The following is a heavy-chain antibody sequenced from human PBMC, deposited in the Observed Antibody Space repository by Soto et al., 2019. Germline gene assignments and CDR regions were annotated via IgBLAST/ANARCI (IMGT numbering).Heavy chain of an antibody. CDR2: ITLNSGNI. Sequence: VQLVESVGGLVQPGRSLRLSCAASGFTFGDYAMHWVRQAPGKGLEWVSSITLNSGNILYAASVKGRFTISRDNAKSSLYLQVISLTTEDTAFYYCAKCTGTTRGSFEIWVQGTMVTVSS. V-gene: IGHV3-9*01. D-gene: IGHD1-1*01. CDR3: AKCTGTTRGSFEI. CDR1: GFTFGDYA. J-gene: IGHJ3*02.